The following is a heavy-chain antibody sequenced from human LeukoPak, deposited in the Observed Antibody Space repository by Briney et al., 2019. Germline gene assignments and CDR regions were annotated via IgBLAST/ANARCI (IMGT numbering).Heavy chain of an antibody. J-gene: IGHJ4*02. CDR2: INTNNGNP. CDR1: GYTFTKYG. D-gene: IGHD3-3*01. V-gene: IGHV7-4-1*02. CDR3: ARDVGD. Sequence: ASVKVSCEASGYTFTKYGIDWVRQAPGQGLEWMGWINTNNGNPTYVQDFTGRFVFSLDTSVNTAYLQISSLKAEDTAVYYCARDVGDWGQGTLVIVSS.